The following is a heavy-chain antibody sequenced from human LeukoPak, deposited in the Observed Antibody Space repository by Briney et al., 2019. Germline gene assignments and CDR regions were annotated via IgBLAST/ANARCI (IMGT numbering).Heavy chain of an antibody. J-gene: IGHJ4*02. V-gene: IGHV4-39*07. D-gene: IGHD4-17*01. CDR2: IYYSATT. Sequence: SETLSLTCTVSGGSISSSSYYWGWIRQPPGKGLEWIGSIYYSATTYYNPSLKSRVTISVDTSKNQFSLKLSSVTAANTAVYYCARVPTVTFFDYWGQGTLVTVSS. CDR1: GGSISSSSYY. CDR3: ARVPTVTFFDY.